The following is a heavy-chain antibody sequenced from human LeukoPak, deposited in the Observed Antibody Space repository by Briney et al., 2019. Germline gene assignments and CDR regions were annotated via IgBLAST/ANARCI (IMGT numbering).Heavy chain of an antibody. V-gene: IGHV3-23*01. CDR3: AKNGTTMGGTPYYYYAMDV. CDR1: GFTFCNYA. D-gene: IGHD1-1*01. Sequence: GSLRLSCAASGFTFCNYAMTSVPQAARPGVEFSCAFSGSGGITYYADTGKGRFTISRDNSNDTLYLQMNSLRAEDTAVYYCAKNGTTMGGTPYYYYAMDVWGKGTTVTVSS. J-gene: IGHJ6*04. CDR2: FSGSGGIT.